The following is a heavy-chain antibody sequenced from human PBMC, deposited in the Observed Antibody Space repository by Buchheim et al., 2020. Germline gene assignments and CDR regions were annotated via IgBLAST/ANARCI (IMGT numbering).Heavy chain of an antibody. V-gene: IGHV3-21*01. J-gene: IGHJ4*02. CDR2: ISSSSSYI. CDR3: ARDETIVVVPAALDY. Sequence: EVQLVESGGGLVKPGGSLRLSCAASGFTFSSYSMNWVRQAPGKGLEWVSSISSSSSYIYYADSVKGRFTISRDNAKNSLYLQMNSLRAEDTAVYYCARDETIVVVPAALDYWGQGTL. CDR1: GFTFSSYS. D-gene: IGHD2-2*01.